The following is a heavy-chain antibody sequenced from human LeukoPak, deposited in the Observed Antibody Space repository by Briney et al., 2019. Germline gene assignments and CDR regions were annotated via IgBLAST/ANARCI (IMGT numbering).Heavy chain of an antibody. J-gene: IGHJ3*02. D-gene: IGHD3-10*01. CDR3: ARDRAASAFDI. Sequence: SETLSLTCTVSGGSITSGTYYWIWIRQPPGKGLEWLGYIFHSGSTYYNPSLKSRLTMSVETSKNQFSLKLSSVTAADTAVYYCARDRAASAFDIWGQGTMVTVSS. CDR1: GGSITSGTYY. CDR2: IFHSGST. V-gene: IGHV4-30-2*01.